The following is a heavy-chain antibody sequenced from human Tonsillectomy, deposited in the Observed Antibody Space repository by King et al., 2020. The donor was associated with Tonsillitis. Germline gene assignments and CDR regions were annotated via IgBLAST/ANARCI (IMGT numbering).Heavy chain of an antibody. V-gene: IGHV3-15*01. CDR2: IKSKADGGPT. CDR1: GFIFSNAW. J-gene: IGHJ4*02. D-gene: IGHD1-1*01. Sequence: VQLVESGGGLVKPGGSLRLSCAASGFIFSNAWMSWVRQAPGKGLEWVGRIKSKADGGPTNYAAPVKGRFTISRDDSKNTLYLQMNSLKTEDTAVYYCTPQRHVTTATGTGLIGTLGDSWGQGTLVTVSS. CDR3: TPQRHVTTATGTGLIGTLGDS.